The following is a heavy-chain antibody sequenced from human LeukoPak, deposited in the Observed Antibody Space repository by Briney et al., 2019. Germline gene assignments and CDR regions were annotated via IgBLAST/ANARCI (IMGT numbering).Heavy chain of an antibody. Sequence: SETLSLTCTVSGGSISSSSYYWGWIRQPPGKGLEWIGSIYYSGSTNYNPSLKSRVTISVDTSKNQFSLKLSSVTAADTAVYYCARESPSTGGIDYWGQGTLVTVSS. V-gene: IGHV4-39*07. CDR1: GGSISSSSYY. D-gene: IGHD3-16*01. J-gene: IGHJ4*02. CDR2: IYYSGST. CDR3: ARESPSTGGIDY.